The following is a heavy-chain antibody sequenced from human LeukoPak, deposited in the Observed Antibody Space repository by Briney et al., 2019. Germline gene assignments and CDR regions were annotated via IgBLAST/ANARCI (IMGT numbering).Heavy chain of an antibody. CDR2: ISYSGSS. D-gene: IGHD1-1*01. Sequence: SETLSLTCTVTGGSISSYYWSWIRQPPGKGLEWIGYISYSGSSIYHPSLKSRGTISVDTSKNQFSLKLSSVTAADTAVHYCARAVGVGRGTYFDLWGRGTLVTVSS. V-gene: IGHV4-59*08. CDR1: GGSISSYY. CDR3: ARAVGVGRGTYFDL. J-gene: IGHJ2*01.